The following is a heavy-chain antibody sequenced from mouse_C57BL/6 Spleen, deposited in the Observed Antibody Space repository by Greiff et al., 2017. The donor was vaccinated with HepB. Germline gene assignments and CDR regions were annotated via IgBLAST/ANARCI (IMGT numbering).Heavy chain of an antibody. CDR1: GYTFTSYW. Sequence: QVQLQQPGAELVRPGTSVKLSCKASGYTFTSYWMHWVKQRPGQGLEWLGVIDPSDSYTNYNQKFKGKATLTVDTSSSTAYMQLSSLTSEDSAVYYCARWSFYDGYKYFDVWGTGTTVTVSS. CDR2: IDPSDSYT. CDR3: ARWSFYDGYKYFDV. D-gene: IGHD2-3*01. J-gene: IGHJ1*03. V-gene: IGHV1-59*01.